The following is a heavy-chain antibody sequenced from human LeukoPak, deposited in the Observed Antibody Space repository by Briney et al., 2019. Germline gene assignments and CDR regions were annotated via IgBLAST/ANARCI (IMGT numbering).Heavy chain of an antibody. J-gene: IGHJ4*02. D-gene: IGHD5-12*01. Sequence: GSLRLSCAASGFTFSIYWMHWVRQAPGKGLVWISAMNSDGSNTRYADSVTGRFTISRDNAKNTLYLQVDSLRAEDTAVYYCARGIGAYQFDYWGQGTLVTVSS. V-gene: IGHV3-74*01. CDR2: MNSDGSNT. CDR1: GFTFSIYW. CDR3: ARGIGAYQFDY.